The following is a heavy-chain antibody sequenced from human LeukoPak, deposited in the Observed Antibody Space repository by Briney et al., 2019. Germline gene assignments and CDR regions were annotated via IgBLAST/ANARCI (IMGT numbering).Heavy chain of an antibody. CDR1: GGTFSSYA. CDR2: IFPIFGTA. J-gene: IGHJ5*02. D-gene: IGHD3-22*01. Sequence: GASVKVSCKASGGTFSSYAISWVRQAPGQGLEWMGGIFPIFGTANYAQKFQGRVTITADESTSTAYMELSSLRSEDTAVYYCARDPGGGYDSSTNWFDPWGQGTLVTVSS. CDR3: ARDPGGGYDSSTNWFDP. V-gene: IGHV1-69*13.